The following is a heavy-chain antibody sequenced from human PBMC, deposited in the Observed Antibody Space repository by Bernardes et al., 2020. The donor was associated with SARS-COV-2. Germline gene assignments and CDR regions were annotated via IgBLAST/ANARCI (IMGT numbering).Heavy chain of an antibody. V-gene: IGHV3-30*03. J-gene: IGHJ4*02. Sequence: GSLRLSCVASGFSFSSYGMHWVRQAPGKGLEWVAVIAYDGSRTYYADSVKGRFSISRDDSKRTLYLQMNSLRAEDTAIYYCVKGAWIDNCGQGTLVIVSS. CDR2: IAYDGSRT. D-gene: IGHD1-26*01. CDR1: GFSFSSYG. CDR3: VKGAWIDN.